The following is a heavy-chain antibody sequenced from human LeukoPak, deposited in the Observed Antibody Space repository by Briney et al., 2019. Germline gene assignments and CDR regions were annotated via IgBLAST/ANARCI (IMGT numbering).Heavy chain of an antibody. CDR3: AGAYSAYDPFDY. Sequence: GSLRLSCAASGFTFSSYGMSWVRQAPGKGLEWVSAINWSGGSTDYADSVKGRFTISRDNAKNTVHLQMNSLRVEDTAIYFCAGAYSAYDPFDYWGQGILVTVSS. CDR1: GFTFSSYG. J-gene: IGHJ4*02. CDR2: INWSGGST. D-gene: IGHD5-12*01. V-gene: IGHV3-20*04.